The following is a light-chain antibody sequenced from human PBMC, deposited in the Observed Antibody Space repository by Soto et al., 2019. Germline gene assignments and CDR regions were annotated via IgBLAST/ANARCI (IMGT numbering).Light chain of an antibody. V-gene: IGKV3-15*01. CDR1: QSLSSN. CDR2: GAS. J-gene: IGKJ5*01. CDR3: QQSYTTLNT. Sequence: DTVMTQSPATLSVSPGERATVSCTASQSLSSNLAWYQQKPGQAPRLLIYGASTRATGIPARFSGSGSGTDFTLTISTLQPEDFATYYCQQSYTTLNTFGQGTRLEIK.